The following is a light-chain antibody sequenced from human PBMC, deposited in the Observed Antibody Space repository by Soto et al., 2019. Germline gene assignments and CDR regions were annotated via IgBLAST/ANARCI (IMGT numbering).Light chain of an antibody. CDR1: QSVGSD. J-gene: IGKJ1*01. V-gene: IGKV3-15*01. Sequence: EKVMTQSPATLSVSPGERATLSCRASQSVGSDLAWYQQKPGQPPRLLIYAASTRATDIPDRFSGSGSGTEFTLTISSLQSEDFAVYYCQQYGSSLPWTFGQGTKVEIK. CDR2: AAS. CDR3: QQYGSSLPWT.